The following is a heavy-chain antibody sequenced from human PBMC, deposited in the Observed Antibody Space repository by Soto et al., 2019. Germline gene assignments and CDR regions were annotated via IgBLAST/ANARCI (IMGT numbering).Heavy chain of an antibody. V-gene: IGHV2-5*01. D-gene: IGHD3-22*01. CDR1: GFSLSTSGVG. J-gene: IGHJ4*02. CDR2: IYWYDDK. CDR3: AHRKIDYDSSYGFGY. Sequence: QITLKESGPTLVKPTQTLTLTCTFSGFSLSTSGVGEGWIRQHPGKALDWLALIYWYDDKRYSPPLNSRLTITVTTSKYQVVLTLTSMDPVDTATYYCAHRKIDYDSSYGFGYCGQGTLVTVAA.